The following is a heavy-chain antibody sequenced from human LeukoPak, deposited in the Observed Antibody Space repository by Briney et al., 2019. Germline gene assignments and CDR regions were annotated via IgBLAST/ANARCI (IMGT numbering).Heavy chain of an antibody. CDR1: GGTFSSYA. V-gene: IGHV1-69*01. D-gene: IGHD2-2*01. J-gene: IGHJ6*03. CDR2: IIPIFGTA. Sequence: SVKVSCKASGGTFSSYAISWVRQAPGQGLEWMGGIIPIFGTANYAQKFQGRVTITADESTSTAYMELISLRSEDTAVYYCARDRVVVVPAAIVDYYYYYMDVWGKGTTVTVSS. CDR3: ARDRVVVVPAAIVDYYYYYMDV.